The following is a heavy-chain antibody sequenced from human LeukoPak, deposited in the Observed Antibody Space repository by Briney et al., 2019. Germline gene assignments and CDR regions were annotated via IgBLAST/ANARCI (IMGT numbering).Heavy chain of an antibody. CDR3: ATDRRGGLRDGYNS. CDR2: SSSSGSTI. V-gene: IGHV3-11*01. J-gene: IGHJ4*02. CDR1: GFTLSDYY. D-gene: IGHD5-24*01. Sequence: GGSLRLSCAASGFTLSDYYMSRIRQAPGKGLEWVSYSSSSGSTIYYADSVKGRFAISRDNAKNSLYLQMNSLRAEDTAVYYCATDRRGGLRDGYNSWGQGTLVTVSS.